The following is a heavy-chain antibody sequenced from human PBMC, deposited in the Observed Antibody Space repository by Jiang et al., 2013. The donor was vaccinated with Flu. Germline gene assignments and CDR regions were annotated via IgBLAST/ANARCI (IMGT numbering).Heavy chain of an antibody. CDR3: TSDSLFAFEY. CDR1: GFTFNNAW. CDR2: IKSKTDGGTT. J-gene: IGHJ4*02. Sequence: LLESGGGLVKSGGSLRLSCVASGFTFNNAWMSWVRQAPGKGLEWVGRIKSKTDGGTTDYAAPVEGRFTISRDDSKNTLYLQMNSLKSEDTAVYYCTSDSLFAFEYWGQGTLVTVSS. V-gene: IGHV3-15*01.